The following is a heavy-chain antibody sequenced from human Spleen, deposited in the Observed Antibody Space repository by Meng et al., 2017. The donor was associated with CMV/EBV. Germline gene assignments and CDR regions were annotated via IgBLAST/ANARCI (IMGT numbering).Heavy chain of an antibody. J-gene: IGHJ4*02. V-gene: IGHV4-4*02. CDR3: ARGRGWD. Sequence: LSLTCAVSGGSLSSSAWWTWVRQSPGKGLEWIGEIHHSGSTHYNPSLKSRVTMSVDKSKNQFSLKLTSVTAADTAVYYCARGRGWDWGQGTLVTVSS. CDR2: IHHSGST. CDR1: GGSLSSSAW. D-gene: IGHD3-10*01.